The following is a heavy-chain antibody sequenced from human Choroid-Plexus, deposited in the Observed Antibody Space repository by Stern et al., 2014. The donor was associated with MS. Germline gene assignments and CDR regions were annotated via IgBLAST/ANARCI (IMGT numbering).Heavy chain of an antibody. V-gene: IGHV3-30*18. J-gene: IGHJ4*02. CDR3: AKDRQYLTFFFDF. Sequence: VHLLESGGGVVQPGRPLRLSCAASVGMHWVRQAPGKGLEWVALISYDGSKDYADSVKGRFAISRDNSKNTLYLQMNSLRAEDTAVYYCAKDRQYLTFFFDFWGQGSLVTVSS. D-gene: IGHD2/OR15-2a*01. CDR2: ISYDGSK. CDR1: VG.